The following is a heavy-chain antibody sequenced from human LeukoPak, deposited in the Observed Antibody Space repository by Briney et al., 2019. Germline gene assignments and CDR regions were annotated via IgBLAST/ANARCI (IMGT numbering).Heavy chain of an antibody. CDR1: GFTFSSYA. D-gene: IGHD2-15*01. Sequence: AGGSLRLSCAASGFTFSSYAMSWVRQAPGKGLEWVSAISGSGGSTYYADSVKGRFTISRDNSKNTLYLQMNSLRAEDTAVYYCAKEGYCSGGSCYSSPAFDIWGQGTMVTVSS. CDR3: AKEGYCSGGSCYSSPAFDI. V-gene: IGHV3-23*01. CDR2: ISGSGGST. J-gene: IGHJ3*02.